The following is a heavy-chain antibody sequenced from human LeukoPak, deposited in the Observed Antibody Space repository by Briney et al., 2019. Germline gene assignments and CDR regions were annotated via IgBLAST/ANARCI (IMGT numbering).Heavy chain of an antibody. CDR2: TRDKANSYTT. D-gene: IGHD6-19*01. V-gene: IGHV3-72*01. CDR1: GFTFRDHS. CDR3: ARRYNSGHDY. J-gene: IGHJ4*02. Sequence: GGSLRLSCAASGFTFRDHSMDWVRQAPGKGLEWVGRTRDKANSYTTEYAASVKGRFAISRDDSKNSLYLQMNSLKTEDTAVYYCARRYNSGHDYWGQGTLVTVSS.